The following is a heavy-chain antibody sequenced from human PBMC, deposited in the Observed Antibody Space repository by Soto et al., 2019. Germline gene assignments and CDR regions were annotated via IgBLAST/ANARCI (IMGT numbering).Heavy chain of an antibody. Sequence: GGSLRLSCAASGFTFSSYSMNWVRQAPGKGLEWVSSISSSSSYIYYADSVKGRFTISRDNAKNSLYLQMNSLRAEDTAVYYCARSHLVVAATAPYWGQGTLVTVSS. V-gene: IGHV3-21*01. CDR3: ARSHLVVAATAPY. CDR2: ISSSSSYI. D-gene: IGHD2-15*01. J-gene: IGHJ4*02. CDR1: GFTFSSYS.